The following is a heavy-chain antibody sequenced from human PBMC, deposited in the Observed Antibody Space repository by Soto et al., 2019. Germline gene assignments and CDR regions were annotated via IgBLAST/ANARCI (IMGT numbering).Heavy chain of an antibody. J-gene: IGHJ4*02. CDR2: IGPESGAT. CDR1: GYTFTGHY. CDR3: GRGRSGQIVVFY. Sequence: SVQVSCKASGYTFTGHYIHWVRQAPEQGPEWMGEIGPESGATRYAQKFQGRVTMTRDMSITTVYMELNNLSPDDTAVYYCGRGRSGQIVVFYWGQGTPVTVSS. D-gene: IGHD5-12*01. V-gene: IGHV1-2*02.